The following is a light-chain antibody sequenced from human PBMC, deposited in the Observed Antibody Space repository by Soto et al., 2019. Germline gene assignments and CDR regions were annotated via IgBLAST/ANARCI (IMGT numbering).Light chain of an antibody. Sequence: EIVLTQSPGTLSLSPGERATLSCRASQSVSSSYLAWYQQKPGQAPRLLIYGASSRATGIPDRFSGSGSGTDFTLTISRLEPEDFVVYYCQQYGSSPAVTFGGGTKVEIK. CDR1: QSVSSSY. J-gene: IGKJ4*01. V-gene: IGKV3-20*01. CDR2: GAS. CDR3: QQYGSSPAVT.